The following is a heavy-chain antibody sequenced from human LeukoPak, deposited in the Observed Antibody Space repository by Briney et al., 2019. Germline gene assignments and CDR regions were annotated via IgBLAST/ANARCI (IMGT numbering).Heavy chain of an antibody. D-gene: IGHD2-8*01. CDR3: SRENGAFSPFGY. Sequence: SETLSLTCTVSGGSISSYYWSWIRQPPGKGLEWIGDIYYSGSTNYNPSLKSRVTISVDTSKNQFSLRLSSVTAADTAVYYCSRENGAFSPFGYWGQGTLVTVPS. V-gene: IGHV4-59*12. CDR2: IYYSGST. CDR1: GGSISSYY. J-gene: IGHJ4*02.